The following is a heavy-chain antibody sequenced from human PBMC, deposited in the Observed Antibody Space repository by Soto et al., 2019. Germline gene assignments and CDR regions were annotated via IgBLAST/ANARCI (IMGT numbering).Heavy chain of an antibody. J-gene: IGHJ6*02. CDR3: AARSQGGSYDCYYGMDV. V-gene: IGHV1-69*02. D-gene: IGHD1-26*01. CDR2: IIPILGIA. CDR1: GGTFSSYT. Sequence: QVQLVQSGAEVKKPGSSVKVSCQASGGTFSSYTISWVRQAPGQGLEWMGRIIPILGIANYAQKFQGRVTITADKSTSTAYMELSSLRSEDTAVYYCAARSQGGSYDCYYGMDVWGQGTTVTVSS.